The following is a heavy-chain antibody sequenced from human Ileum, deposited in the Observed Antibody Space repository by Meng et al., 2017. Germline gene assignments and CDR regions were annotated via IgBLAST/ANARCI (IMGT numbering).Heavy chain of an antibody. CDR1: GYIFTRYG. V-gene: IGHV1-18*01. CDR3: ARDTVGTTLGDY. CDR2: ISAYSGNP. Sequence: QVQLVQSGAEGKKPGASVKVSCKASGYIFTRYGIGWVRLAPGQGLEWMGWISAYSGNPKYAQKLQGRVTMTTDTSTSTAYMELRNLRSDDTAVYYCARDTVGTTLGDYWGQGTLVTVSS. D-gene: IGHD4-23*01. J-gene: IGHJ4*02.